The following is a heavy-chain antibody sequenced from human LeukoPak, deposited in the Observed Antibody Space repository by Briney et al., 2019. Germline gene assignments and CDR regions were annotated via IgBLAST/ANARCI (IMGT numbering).Heavy chain of an antibody. CDR2: INSDGSST. V-gene: IGHV3-74*01. J-gene: IGHJ4*02. D-gene: IGHD4-11*01. CDR3: ARGSRDDYSNPPFDH. Sequence: GGSLRLSCAASGFIFSSYWMHWVRQAPGKGLVWVSRINSDGSSTSYADSEKGRFTISRDNAKNSLYLQMNSLRAEDTAVYYCARGSRDDYSNPPFDHWGQGTLVTVSS. CDR1: GFIFSSYW.